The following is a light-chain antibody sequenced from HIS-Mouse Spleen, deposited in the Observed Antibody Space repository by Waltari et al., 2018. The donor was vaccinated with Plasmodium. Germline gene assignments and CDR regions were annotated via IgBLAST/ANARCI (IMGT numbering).Light chain of an antibody. J-gene: IGLJ2*01. CDR2: EGS. V-gene: IGLV2-23*03. CDR3: CSYAGSSTFVV. Sequence: QSALTQPASVSGSPGQSITISCTGTSSDVGSYNLVSWYQQHPGKAPKLMIYEGSKRPSGVSKRFSGSKSGNTASLTSSGRQAEDEADYYCCSYAGSSTFVVFGGGTKLTVL. CDR1: SSDVGSYNL.